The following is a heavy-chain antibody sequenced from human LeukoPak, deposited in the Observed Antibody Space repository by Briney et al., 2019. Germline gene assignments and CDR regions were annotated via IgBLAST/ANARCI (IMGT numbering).Heavy chain of an antibody. CDR1: GFTFDDYA. Sequence: GGSLRLSCAASGFTFDDYAMHWVRQAPGKGLEWVSGISWNSGSIGYADSVKGRFTISRDNAKNSLYLQMNSLRAEDMALYYCAKAMGHGDYTEPDYWGQGTLVTVSS. V-gene: IGHV3-9*03. CDR3: AKAMGHGDYTEPDY. J-gene: IGHJ4*02. CDR2: ISWNSGSI. D-gene: IGHD4-17*01.